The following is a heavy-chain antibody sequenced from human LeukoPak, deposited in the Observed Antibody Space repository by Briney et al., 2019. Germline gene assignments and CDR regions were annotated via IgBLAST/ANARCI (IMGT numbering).Heavy chain of an antibody. Sequence: SETLSLTCTVSGGSISSYYWSWIRQPAGKVLEWIVRIYTSGSTNYNASLKSRVSMSVDTSKNQFSLKLSSVTAADTGVFYCARENSGSYREFDYWGQGTLVTVSS. CDR2: IYTSGST. D-gene: IGHD1-26*01. V-gene: IGHV4-4*07. CDR3: ARENSGSYREFDY. J-gene: IGHJ4*02. CDR1: GGSISSYY.